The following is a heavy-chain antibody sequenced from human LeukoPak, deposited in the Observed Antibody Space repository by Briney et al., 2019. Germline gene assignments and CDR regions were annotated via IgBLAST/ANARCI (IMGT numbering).Heavy chain of an antibody. V-gene: IGHV3-30*18. J-gene: IGHJ4*02. D-gene: IGHD6-13*01. CDR1: GFTFSSYR. CDR2: ISHDGSVK. CDR3: AKEANPSSSTSFDY. Sequence: GRSLRLSCAGFGFTFSSYRMQWARHAPGKALEGLAVISHDGSVKHCADSVKGRFTISRDNARNTLYLQMNSLRAEDSAVYYCAKEANPSSSTSFDYWGRGTLVTVSS.